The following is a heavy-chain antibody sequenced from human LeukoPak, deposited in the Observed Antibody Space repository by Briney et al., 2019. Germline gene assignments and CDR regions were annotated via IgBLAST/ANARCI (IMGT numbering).Heavy chain of an antibody. CDR2: INPNSGGT. CDR1: GYTFTGYY. J-gene: IGHJ6*02. Sequence: ASVKVSCKASGYTFTGYYMHWVRQAPGQGLEWMGWINPNSGGTNYAQKFQGRVTMTRDTSISTAYMELSRLRSDDTAVYYCARGWSATVTYYYYGMDVWGQGTTVTVSS. CDR3: ARGWSATVTYYYYGMDV. V-gene: IGHV1-2*02. D-gene: IGHD4-17*01.